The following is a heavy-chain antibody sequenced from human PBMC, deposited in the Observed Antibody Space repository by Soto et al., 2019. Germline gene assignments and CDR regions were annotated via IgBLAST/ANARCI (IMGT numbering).Heavy chain of an antibody. CDR2: IYYSGST. D-gene: IGHD3-22*01. V-gene: IGHV4-59*01. Sequence: SETLSLTCTVSGGSISSYYWSWIRQPPGKGLEWIGYIYYSGSTNYNPSLKSRVTISVGTSKNQFSLKLSSVTAADTAVYYCARDPTDYYDSSATLDAFDIWGQGTMVTVSS. J-gene: IGHJ3*02. CDR1: GGSISSYY. CDR3: ARDPTDYYDSSATLDAFDI.